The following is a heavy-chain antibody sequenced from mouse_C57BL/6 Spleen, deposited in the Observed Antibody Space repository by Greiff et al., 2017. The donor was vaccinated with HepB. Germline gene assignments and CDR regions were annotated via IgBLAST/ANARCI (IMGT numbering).Heavy chain of an antibody. CDR1: GFTFSDYY. Sequence: EVQRVESGGGLVQPGGSLKLSCAASGFTFSDYYMYWVRQTPEKRLEWVAYISNGGGSTYYPDTVKGRFTISRDNAKNTLYLQMSRLKSEDTAMYYCARQGYYGSSRYFDVWGTGTTVTVSS. CDR3: ARQGYYGSSRYFDV. CDR2: ISNGGGST. J-gene: IGHJ1*03. D-gene: IGHD1-1*01. V-gene: IGHV5-12*01.